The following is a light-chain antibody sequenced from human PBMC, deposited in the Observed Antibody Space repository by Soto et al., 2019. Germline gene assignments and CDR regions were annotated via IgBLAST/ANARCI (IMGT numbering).Light chain of an antibody. CDR3: QQASSFPLT. V-gene: IGKV1-12*01. CDR2: SAS. CDR1: QGISSW. J-gene: IGKJ4*01. Sequence: DIQMTQSASSVSASVGDKVTITCRANQGISSWLAWYQQKPGKAPKLLIYSASSLQSGVPSRFSGSGSATDFTLSITNLQPEDFATHYCQQASSFPLTFGGGTKVEIK.